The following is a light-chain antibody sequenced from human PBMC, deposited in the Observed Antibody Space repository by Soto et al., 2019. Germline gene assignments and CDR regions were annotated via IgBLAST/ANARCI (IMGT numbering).Light chain of an antibody. Sequence: QSVLTQPASVSGSPGQSITISCTGTSSDVGGYNYVSWYQQHPDKAPKLMIHEVSNRPSGVSNRFSGSKSGNTASLTISGLQAEDEADYYCSSYTSSSTLVFGTGTKVTVL. CDR2: EVS. V-gene: IGLV2-14*01. J-gene: IGLJ1*01. CDR1: SSDVGGYNY. CDR3: SSYTSSSTLV.